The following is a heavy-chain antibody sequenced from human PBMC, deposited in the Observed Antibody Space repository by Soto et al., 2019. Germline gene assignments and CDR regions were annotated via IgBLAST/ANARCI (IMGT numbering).Heavy chain of an antibody. Sequence: GGPLRLSCAASGFTFSDYYMSWIRQAPGKGLEWVSYISSSISYTNYADSVKGRFTISRDNAKNSLYLQMNSLRAEDTAVYYCAREVRYYDSSVPLRGQGILVTVSS. V-gene: IGHV3-11*06. D-gene: IGHD3-22*01. J-gene: IGHJ4*02. CDR2: ISSSISYT. CDR3: AREVRYYDSSVPL. CDR1: GFTFSDYY.